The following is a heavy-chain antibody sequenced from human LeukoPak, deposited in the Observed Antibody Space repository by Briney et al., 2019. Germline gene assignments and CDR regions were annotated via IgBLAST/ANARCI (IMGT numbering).Heavy chain of an antibody. J-gene: IGHJ4*02. CDR2: FDPEDGET. CDR3: ATEYCSSTSCYWSY. Sequence: ASVKVSCKVSGYTLTELSMHWVRQAPGKGLEWTGGFDPEDGETIYAQKFQGRVTMTEDTSTDTAYMELSSLRSEDTAVYYCATEYCSSTSCYWSYWGQGTLVTVSS. V-gene: IGHV1-24*01. D-gene: IGHD2-2*01. CDR1: GYTLTELS.